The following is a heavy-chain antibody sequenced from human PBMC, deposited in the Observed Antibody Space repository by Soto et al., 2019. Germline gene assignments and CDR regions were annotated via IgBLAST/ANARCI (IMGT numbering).Heavy chain of an antibody. D-gene: IGHD2-2*01. V-gene: IGHV5-51*01. CDR2: IYPGDSDT. Sequence: PGESLKISCKGSGYSFTSYWIGWVRQMPGKGLEWMGIIYPGDSDTRYSPSFQGQVTISADKSISTAYLQWSSLKASDTAMYYCARRDCSSTSCYAIDYWGQGTLVTVSS. J-gene: IGHJ4*02. CDR1: GYSFTSYW. CDR3: ARRDCSSTSCYAIDY.